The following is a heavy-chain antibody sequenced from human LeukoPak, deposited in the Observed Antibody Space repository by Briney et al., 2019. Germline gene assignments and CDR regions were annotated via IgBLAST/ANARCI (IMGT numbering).Heavy chain of an antibody. V-gene: IGHV3-7*01. CDR3: AWYGVTHGLDV. CDR2: INQDGSDK. CDR1: GFNLSDYW. Sequence: GGSLRLSCAASGFNLSDYWMSWVRQAPGKGLEWVANINQDGSDKYYVDSVMGRFTISKDNAKNSVYLHMNSLRPEYTAIYYCAWYGVTHGLDVWGQGTTFTVSS. D-gene: IGHD3-10*01. J-gene: IGHJ6*02.